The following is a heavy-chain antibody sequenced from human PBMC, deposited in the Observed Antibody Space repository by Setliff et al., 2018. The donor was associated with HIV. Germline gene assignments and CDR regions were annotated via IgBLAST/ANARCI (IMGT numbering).Heavy chain of an antibody. Sequence: ASVKVSCKASGYTFTSYTLHWVRQAPGQRLEWMGWINAGNGNTKFSQKFQGRVAITRDTSASTAYMELSSLRSKDTAVYYCARGFSVYSSLDPLLNWFDPWGQGTLVTVS. CDR3: ARGFSVYSSLDPLLNWFDP. V-gene: IGHV1-3*01. D-gene: IGHD6-6*01. CDR2: INAGNGNT. CDR1: GYTFTSYT. J-gene: IGHJ5*02.